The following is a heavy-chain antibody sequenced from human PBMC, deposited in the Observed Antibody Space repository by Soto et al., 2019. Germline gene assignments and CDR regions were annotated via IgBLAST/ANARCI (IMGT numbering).Heavy chain of an antibody. V-gene: IGHV1-69*01. CDR3: ARSQGSSTSLEIYYYYYYGMDV. CDR1: GGTFSSYA. CDR2: IIPISETT. Sequence: QVQLVQSGAEVKKPGSSVKVSCKASGGTFSSYAISWVRQAPGQGLEWMGGIIPISETTNYAQKFQGRVTINADESKSTAYMELSSLRSEDTAVYYCARSQGSSTSLEIYYYYYYGMDVWGQGPTVTVSS. J-gene: IGHJ6*02. D-gene: IGHD2-2*01.